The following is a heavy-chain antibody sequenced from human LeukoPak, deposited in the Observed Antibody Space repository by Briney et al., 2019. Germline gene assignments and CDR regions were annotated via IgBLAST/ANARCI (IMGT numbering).Heavy chain of an antibody. CDR2: INTNTGNP. CDR1: GYTFTSYA. CDR3: ARAGNSRARGVITTNFDY. Sequence: ASVKVSCKASGYTFTSYAMNWVRQAPGQGLGWMGWINTNTGNPTYAQGFTGRVVFSLATSVSTAYLQINRLKAEDTGVYYCARAGNSRARGVITTNFDYWGQGTMVTVSS. D-gene: IGHD3-10*01. J-gene: IGHJ4*02. V-gene: IGHV7-4-1*02.